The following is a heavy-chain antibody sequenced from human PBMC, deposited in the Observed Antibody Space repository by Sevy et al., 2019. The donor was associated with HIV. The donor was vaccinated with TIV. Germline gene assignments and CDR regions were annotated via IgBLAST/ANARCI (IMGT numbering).Heavy chain of an antibody. CDR1: GFTFSSSA. J-gene: IGHJ4*02. CDR3: AKDDSGTTFCPSLDY. D-gene: IGHD4-17*01. Sequence: GGSLRLSCAVSGFTFSSSAMGWVRQAPGKGLEWVSTISGGGGSAYYADSVKGRFTISRDNSKNTLYLQMNSLRAEDPAVYYCAKDDSGTTFCPSLDYWGQGTLVTVSS. V-gene: IGHV3-23*01. CDR2: ISGGGGSA.